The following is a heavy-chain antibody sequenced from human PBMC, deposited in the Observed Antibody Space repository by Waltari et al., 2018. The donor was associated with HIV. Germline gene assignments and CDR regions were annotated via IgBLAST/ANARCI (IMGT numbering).Heavy chain of an antibody. Sequence: NTLKESGPALVKPTETLTLTCTFSGFSLRTTGVGVAWVRQLPGRAPEWLALIYWNVFKEYSPFLKKWLIISMDASGNQVALNLTGMGPMDTSIYYCVFIRYSGRQPGRYGFDSWGQGARVIVSS. CDR1: GFSLRTTGVG. CDR2: IYWNVFK. CDR3: VFIRYSGRQPGRYGFDS. J-gene: IGHJ5*01. V-gene: IGHV2-5*04. D-gene: IGHD5-12*01.